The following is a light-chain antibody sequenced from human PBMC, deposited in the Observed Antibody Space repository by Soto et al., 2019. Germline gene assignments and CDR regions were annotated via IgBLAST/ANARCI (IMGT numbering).Light chain of an antibody. Sequence: DIQMTQSPSSLSASVGDRVTITCRASQNIRSYLNWYQQKPGKAPQLLIYATSSLQTGFPSRFSDRGSWTDFSLVISDLQPEDSATYYCQQGYSSRWTSGRGTKVEI. CDR2: ATS. CDR3: QQGYSSRWT. J-gene: IGKJ1*01. CDR1: QNIRSY. V-gene: IGKV1-39*01.